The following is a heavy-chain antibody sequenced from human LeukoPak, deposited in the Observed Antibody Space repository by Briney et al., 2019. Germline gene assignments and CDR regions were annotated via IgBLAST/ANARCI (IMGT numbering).Heavy chain of an antibody. D-gene: IGHD7-27*01. Sequence: GGSLRLSCAASGFTFSSYAMSWVRQAPGEGLEWVARIRNKANRYTTEYAASVKGRFTISRDDSENSLYLQMDSLKTEDTAVYYCARSPLGIAPFDYWGQGTPVTVSS. J-gene: IGHJ4*02. CDR3: ARSPLGIAPFDY. CDR2: IRNKANRYTT. V-gene: IGHV3-72*01. CDR1: GFTFSSYA.